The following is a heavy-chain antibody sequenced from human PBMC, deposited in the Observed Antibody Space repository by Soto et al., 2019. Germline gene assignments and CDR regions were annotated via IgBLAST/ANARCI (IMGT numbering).Heavy chain of an antibody. V-gene: IGHV1-2*04. CDR2: INPNSGGT. J-gene: IGHJ3*02. CDR1: GYTFTGYY. D-gene: IGHD6-19*01. Sequence: ASVKASCKASGYTFTGYYMHWVRQAPGQGLEWMGWINPNSGGTNYAQKFQGWVTMTRDTSISTAYTELSRLRSDDTAVYYCAIFTGYSSGWDLDAFDIWGQGTMVTVSS. CDR3: AIFTGYSSGWDLDAFDI.